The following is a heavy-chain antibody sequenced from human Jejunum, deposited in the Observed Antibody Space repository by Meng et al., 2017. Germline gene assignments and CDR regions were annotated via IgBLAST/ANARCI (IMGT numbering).Heavy chain of an antibody. J-gene: IGHJ4*02. CDR2: MAVSGYT. Sequence: LRLSCTVSGGSISSGDNYWGWIRQPAGKGLEWIGRMAVSGYTGYNPSLKTRVTMSLDTSKNQFSLKLSSVTAADTAVYYCARAPGIAVAGTLSYFDYWGQGTLVTVSS. CDR3: ARAPGIAVAGTLSYFDY. D-gene: IGHD6-19*01. V-gene: IGHV4-61*02. CDR1: GGSISSGDNY.